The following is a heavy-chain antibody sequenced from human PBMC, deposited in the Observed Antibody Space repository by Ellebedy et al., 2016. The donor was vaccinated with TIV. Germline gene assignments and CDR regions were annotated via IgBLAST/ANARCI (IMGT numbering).Heavy chain of an antibody. CDR1: GFSFSNYW. CDR2: IDNDGSRA. Sequence: PGGSLRLSCAASGFSFSNYWMHWVCQDPGKGLVWVARIDNDGSRATYADSVKGRFTISRYNAKKTLYLQMDSLTAEDTAVYYCAREGDGYDFDYWGQGTPVTVSS. CDR3: AREGDGYDFDY. V-gene: IGHV3-74*01. J-gene: IGHJ4*02. D-gene: IGHD5-24*01.